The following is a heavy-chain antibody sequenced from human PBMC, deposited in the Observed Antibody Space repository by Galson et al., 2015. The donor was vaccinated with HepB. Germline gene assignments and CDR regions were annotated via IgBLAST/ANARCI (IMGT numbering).Heavy chain of an antibody. CDR2: ISDYNADT. Sequence: SVKVSCKASGYTFSSYAISWVRQAPGQGLEWMGWISDYNADTNYAQKFQGRVTMATDTSTSTAYMELMSLRADDTAVYYCARDHSDIVVLPDAKGVGGWFDPWGQGTLVTVSS. V-gene: IGHV1-18*01. J-gene: IGHJ5*02. D-gene: IGHD2-2*01. CDR1: GYTFSSYA. CDR3: ARDHSDIVVLPDAKGVGGWFDP.